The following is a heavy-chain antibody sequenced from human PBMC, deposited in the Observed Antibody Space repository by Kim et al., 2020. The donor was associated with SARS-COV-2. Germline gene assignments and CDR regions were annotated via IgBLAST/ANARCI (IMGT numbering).Heavy chain of an antibody. CDR2: ISSNGDNT. CDR1: GFIFSTYA. V-gene: IGHV3-64D*09. CDR3: MITWFGE. Sequence: GGSLRLSCSASGFIFSTYAMHWVRQAPGKGLEFVSGISSNGDNTYYADSVNGRFTISRDNSRNTLYLQMSSLRVEDTAVYYCMITWFGEWGQGTLVTVSS. J-gene: IGHJ4*02. D-gene: IGHD3-10*01.